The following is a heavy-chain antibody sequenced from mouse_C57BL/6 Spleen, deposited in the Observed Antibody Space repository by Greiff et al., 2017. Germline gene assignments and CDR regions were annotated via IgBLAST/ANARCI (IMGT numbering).Heavy chain of an antibody. Sequence: QVQLQQSGAELVRPGASVTLSCKASGYTFTDYEMHWVKQTPVHGLEWIGAIDPETGGTAYNQKFKGKAILTADKSSSTAYMELRSLTSEDSAVYYCSRGYGGSHGGALDFWGQGTSVTVSS. V-gene: IGHV1-15*01. CDR2: IDPETGGT. D-gene: IGHD1-1*01. CDR3: SRGYGGSHGGALDF. CDR1: GYTFTDYE. J-gene: IGHJ4*01.